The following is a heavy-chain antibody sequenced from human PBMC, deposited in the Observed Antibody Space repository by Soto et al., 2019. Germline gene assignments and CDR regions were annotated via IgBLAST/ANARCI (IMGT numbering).Heavy chain of an antibody. CDR3: ARRPVGWVVQNY. CDR2: IYYRGST. V-gene: IGHV4-39*02. D-gene: IGHD6-19*01. J-gene: IGHJ4*02. Sequence: QLQLQASGPGLVKPSETLSLTCTVSGDSVSSIHYYWGWIRQPPGKGLEWIGSIYYRGSTYYNSSLRSRGTFSVDTSKNHYSLNLSSVTAANTAVYYCARRPVGWVVQNYWGQGILVTVSS. CDR1: GDSVSSIHYY.